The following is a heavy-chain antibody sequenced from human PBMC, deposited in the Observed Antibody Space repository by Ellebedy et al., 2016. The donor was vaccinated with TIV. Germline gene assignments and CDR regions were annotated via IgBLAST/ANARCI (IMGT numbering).Heavy chain of an antibody. J-gene: IGHJ4*02. CDR3: ARGYDILTAYYNFEY. Sequence: AASVKVSCKASGGTFSSYGINWVRQAPGQGLEWMGGTIPIFGTAKYAQKFQGRVTVTADESTSTAYMELSSLRFEDTAVYYCARGYDILTAYYNFEYWGQGTLVTVSS. V-gene: IGHV1-69*13. CDR1: GGTFSSYG. D-gene: IGHD3-9*01. CDR2: TIPIFGTA.